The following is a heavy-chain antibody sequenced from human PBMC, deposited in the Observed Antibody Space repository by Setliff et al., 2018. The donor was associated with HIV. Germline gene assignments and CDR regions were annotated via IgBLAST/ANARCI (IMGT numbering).Heavy chain of an antibody. Sequence: NPSETLSLTCAASGYSISSGYYWGWIRQPPGKGLEWIGSIYNSGSTYYNPSLKSRVTISVDTSKNQFSLELSSVTAADTAVYYCTRQPTYCSSTSCYGGDFDYWGQGTLVTVSS. D-gene: IGHD2-2*01. V-gene: IGHV4-38-2*01. J-gene: IGHJ4*02. CDR1: GYSISSGYY. CDR2: IYNSGST. CDR3: TRQPTYCSSTSCYGGDFDY.